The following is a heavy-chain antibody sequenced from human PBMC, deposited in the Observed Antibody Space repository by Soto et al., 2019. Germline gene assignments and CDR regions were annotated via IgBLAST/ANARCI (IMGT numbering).Heavy chain of an antibody. Sequence: PSETLSLTCTVSGGSISSGDYYWSWIRQPPGKGLEWIGYIYYSGSTYYNPSLKSRVTISVDTSKNQFSLKLSSVTAADTAGSYCARLKRGRTVGDFDYWGQGTLVTVSS. D-gene: IGHD3-16*01. CDR3: ARLKRGRTVGDFDY. CDR2: IYYSGST. CDR1: GGSISSGDYY. J-gene: IGHJ4*02. V-gene: IGHV4-30-4*01.